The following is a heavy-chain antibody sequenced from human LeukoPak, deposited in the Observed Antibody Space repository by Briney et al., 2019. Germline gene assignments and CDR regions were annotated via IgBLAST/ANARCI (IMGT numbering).Heavy chain of an antibody. V-gene: IGHV4-59*07. CDR1: GGSMSMYY. J-gene: IGHJ5*02. CDR2: IYYSGST. CDR3: ARERWLQRRNWFDP. D-gene: IGHD5-24*01. Sequence: SDTLSLTCTVSGGSMSMYYGTWIRQPPGKGLEWLGYIYYSGSTNYNPPRKGRATISVDASKNHCTLKLTPVNARTRAVYICARERWLQRRNWFDPWGQGTLVTVSS.